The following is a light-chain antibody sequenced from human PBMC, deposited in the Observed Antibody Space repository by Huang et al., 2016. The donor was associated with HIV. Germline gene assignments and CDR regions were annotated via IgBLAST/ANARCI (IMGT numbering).Light chain of an antibody. V-gene: IGKV3-11*01. CDR2: DAS. J-gene: IGKJ4*01. Sequence: EIVLTQSPATLSLSPGERATLSYRASQSVGNYLAWYQQKSGQAPRLLSYDASIRATDIPARFSGSGSGTDFTLTINSLEPEDFAVYYCQQRRNWPPTTFGGGTKVEIK. CDR1: QSVGNY. CDR3: QQRRNWPPTT.